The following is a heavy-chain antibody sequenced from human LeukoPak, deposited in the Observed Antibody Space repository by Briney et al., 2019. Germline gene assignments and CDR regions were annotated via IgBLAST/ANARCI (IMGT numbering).Heavy chain of an antibody. V-gene: IGHV3-33*06. CDR3: AKSPGVGATYFDY. Sequence: GRSLRLSCAASGFTFSTYGMHWVRQAPGKGLEWVAVIWYDGSNKYYADSVKGRFTISRDNSKNTLYLQMNSLRAEDTAVYYCAKSPGVGATYFDYWGQGTLVTVSS. D-gene: IGHD1-26*01. J-gene: IGHJ4*02. CDR2: IWYDGSNK. CDR1: GFTFSTYG.